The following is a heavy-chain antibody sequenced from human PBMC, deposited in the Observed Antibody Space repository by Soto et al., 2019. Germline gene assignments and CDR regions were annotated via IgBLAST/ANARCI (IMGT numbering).Heavy chain of an antibody. CDR3: AKDRATYYYGSGSQKPNWFDP. J-gene: IGHJ5*02. Sequence: GGSLRLSCAASGFTFSSYAMSWVRQAPGKGLEWVSAISGSGGSTYYADSVKGRFTISRDNSKNTLYLQMNSLRAEDTAVYYCAKDRATYYYGSGSQKPNWFDPWGQGTLVTVSS. CDR1: GFTFSSYA. CDR2: ISGSGGST. D-gene: IGHD3-10*01. V-gene: IGHV3-23*01.